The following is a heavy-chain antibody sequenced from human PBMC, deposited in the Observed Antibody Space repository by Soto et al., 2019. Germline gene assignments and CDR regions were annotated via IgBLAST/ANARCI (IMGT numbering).Heavy chain of an antibody. J-gene: IGHJ6*02. Sequence: PSETLSLTCAVYGGSFSGYYWSWIRQPPGKGLEWIGEINHSGSTNYNPSLKSRVTISADTSKNQFSLKLSSVTAADTAVYYCAIPAGSTVTTVHYYYGMDAWGQGTTVTVSS. D-gene: IGHD4-17*01. CDR3: AIPAGSTVTTVHYYYGMDA. CDR1: GGSFSGYY. CDR2: INHSGST. V-gene: IGHV4-34*01.